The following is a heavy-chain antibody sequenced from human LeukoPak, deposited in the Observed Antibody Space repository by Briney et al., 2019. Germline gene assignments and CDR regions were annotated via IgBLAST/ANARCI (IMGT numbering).Heavy chain of an antibody. CDR3: ARAGTNLDDYDY. V-gene: IGHV4-38-2*02. D-gene: IGHD4-11*01. J-gene: IGHJ4*02. Sequence: SETLSLTCTVSGYSISSGHYWAWIRQSPEKRLEWIASMFHSGSTYYNPSLKSRVTTSADTSKNEFSLKLSSVTAADTAVYYCARAGTNLDDYDYWGQGTLVTVSS. CDR1: GYSISSGHY. CDR2: MFHSGST.